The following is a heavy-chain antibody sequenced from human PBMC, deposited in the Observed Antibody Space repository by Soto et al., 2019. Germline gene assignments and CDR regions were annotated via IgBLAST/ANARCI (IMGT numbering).Heavy chain of an antibody. V-gene: IGHV3-53*02. CDR3: AKGAGFILAV. J-gene: IGHJ6*02. D-gene: IGHD1-26*01. CDR1: GFTVNSNY. Sequence: EVQVLATGGGLIQPGGSLRLSCAASGFTVNSNYMSWVRQAPGEGLQWVSITNTGGTTYYADSVKGRFTVSRDNSKNTLYLQMTSLSAEDTAVYYCAKGAGFILAVWGQGTTVSVSS. CDR2: TNTGGTT.